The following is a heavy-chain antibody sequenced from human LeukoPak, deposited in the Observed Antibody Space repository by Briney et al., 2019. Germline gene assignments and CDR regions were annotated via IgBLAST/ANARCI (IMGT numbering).Heavy chain of an antibody. CDR2: INGSGGST. D-gene: IGHD5-18*01. CDR3: AKRIQSAMATGY. J-gene: IGHJ4*02. CDR1: GFTFSSYD. Sequence: GGSLRLSCAASGFTFSSYDMSWVRQATGKGVEWVSDINGSGGSTYYADCVKGRFNISRDNSKNTLYLQMNTLRAEDTAVYYCAKRIQSAMATGYWGQGTLVTVSS. V-gene: IGHV3-23*01.